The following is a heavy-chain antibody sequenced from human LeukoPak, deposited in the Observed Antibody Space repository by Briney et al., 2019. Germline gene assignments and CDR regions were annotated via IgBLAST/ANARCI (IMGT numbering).Heavy chain of an antibody. CDR2: ITISSNFI. CDR1: GFSLSSYS. CDR3: ARDGHGDGFLTGYSYFGMDV. D-gene: IGHD3-9*01. J-gene: IGHJ6*02. Sequence: PGGSLRLSCAASGFSLSSYSMNWVRQAPGKGLEWVSSITISSNFIYYADSVKGRFTISRDNAKNSLYLQMNSLRAEDSAVYFCARDGHGDGFLTGYSYFGMDVWGQGNTVTVSS. V-gene: IGHV3-21*04.